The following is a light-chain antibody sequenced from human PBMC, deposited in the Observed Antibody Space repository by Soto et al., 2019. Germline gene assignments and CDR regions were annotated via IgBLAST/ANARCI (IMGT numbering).Light chain of an antibody. J-gene: IGKJ5*01. CDR3: QQYYDIPIT. CDR1: QTVLSASNNKNC. CDR2: WAS. V-gene: IGKV4-1*01. Sequence: DIVMSQSPDSLALSLGERAAINGKSSQTVLSASNNKNCLAWYQQKPGQPPKLLISWASTRDSGVPDRFSGSGSGTDFTLTISSLQAEDVAVYSCQQYYDIPITFGQGTRLEIK.